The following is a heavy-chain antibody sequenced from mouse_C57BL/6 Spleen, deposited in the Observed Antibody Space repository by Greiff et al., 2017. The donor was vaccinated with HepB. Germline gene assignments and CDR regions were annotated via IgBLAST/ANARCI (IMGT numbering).Heavy chain of an antibody. Sequence: EVKLLESGGGLVQPKGSLKLSCAASGFSFNTYAMNWVRQAPGKGLEWVARIRSKSNNYATYYADSVKDRFTISRDDSESMLYLQMNNLKTEDTAMYYCVRDDYDGGYAMDYWGQGTSVTVSS. CDR1: GFSFNTYA. CDR2: IRSKSNNYAT. CDR3: VRDDYDGGYAMDY. V-gene: IGHV10-1*01. J-gene: IGHJ4*01. D-gene: IGHD2-4*01.